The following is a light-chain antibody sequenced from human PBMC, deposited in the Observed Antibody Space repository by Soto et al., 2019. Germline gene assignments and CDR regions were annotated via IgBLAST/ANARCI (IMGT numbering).Light chain of an antibody. Sequence: HSVLTQPPSVSGAPGQRVTISCTGSSSNIGAGYDVHWYQQRPGTAPKLLIFGNINRPSGVPDRFSGSKSGTSASLAITGLQAEDEGDYSCQSYDSTPSASYVFGTGTKVTVL. V-gene: IGLV1-40*01. CDR2: GNI. J-gene: IGLJ1*01. CDR3: QSYDSTPSASYV. CDR1: SSNIGAGYD.